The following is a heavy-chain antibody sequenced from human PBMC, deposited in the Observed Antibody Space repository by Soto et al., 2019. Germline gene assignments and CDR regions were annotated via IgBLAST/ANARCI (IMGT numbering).Heavy chain of an antibody. CDR3: ARIEPGGVTGFDI. V-gene: IGHV6-1*01. CDR1: GDSVSSNTAA. D-gene: IGHD2-8*02. Sequence: PSQTLSLTCAISGDSVSSNTAAWNWIRQSPSRGLEWLGRTYYRSRWYNDYAISVKSRMTINPDTSQNQFSLQLNSVTPEDTAMYYCARIEPGGVTGFDIWGQGTMVTVS. CDR2: TYYRSRWYN. J-gene: IGHJ3*02.